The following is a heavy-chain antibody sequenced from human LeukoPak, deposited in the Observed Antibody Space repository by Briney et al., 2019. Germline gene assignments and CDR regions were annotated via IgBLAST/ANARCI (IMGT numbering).Heavy chain of an antibody. V-gene: IGHV1-69*02. CDR2: IIPILGIA. CDR1: GGTFSSYT. D-gene: IGHD6-19*01. CDR3: ARGQGSGGYNGGDAFDI. J-gene: IGHJ3*02. Sequence: SVKVSCKASGGTFSSYTISWVRQAPGQGLEWMGRIIPILGIANYAQKFQGRVTITADKSTSTAYMELSSLRSEDTAVYYCARGQGSGGYNGGDAFDIWGQGTMVTVSS.